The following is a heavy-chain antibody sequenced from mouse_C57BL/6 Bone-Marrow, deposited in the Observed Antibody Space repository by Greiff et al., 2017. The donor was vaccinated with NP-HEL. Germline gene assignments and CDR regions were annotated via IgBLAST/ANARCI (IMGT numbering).Heavy chain of an antibody. CDR3: ARPYSNYGGDY. D-gene: IGHD2-5*01. V-gene: IGHV1-55*01. CDR2: IYPGSGST. CDR1: GYTFTSYW. J-gene: IGHJ2*01. Sequence: VQLQQPGAELVKPGASVKMSCKASGYTFTSYWITWVKQRPGQGLEWIGDIYPGSGSTNYNEKFKSKATLTVDTSSSTAYLQLSSLTSEDSAVYYCARPYSNYGGDYWGQGTTLTVSS.